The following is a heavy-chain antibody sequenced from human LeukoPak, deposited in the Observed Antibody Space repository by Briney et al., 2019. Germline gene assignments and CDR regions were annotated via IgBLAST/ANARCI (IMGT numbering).Heavy chain of an antibody. CDR3: AREHYDSSGYYFDY. CDR2: ISGSGGST. J-gene: IGHJ4*02. D-gene: IGHD3-22*01. Sequence: GGSLRLSCAASGFTFSSYGMSWVRQAPGKGLEWVSAISGSGGSTYYADSVKGRFTISRDNSKNTLYLQMNSLRAEDTAVYYCAREHYDSSGYYFDYWGQGTLVTVSS. V-gene: IGHV3-23*01. CDR1: GFTFSSYG.